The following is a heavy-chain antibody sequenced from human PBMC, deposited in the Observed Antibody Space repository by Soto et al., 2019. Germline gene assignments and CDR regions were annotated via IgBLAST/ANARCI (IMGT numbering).Heavy chain of an antibody. V-gene: IGHV1-8*01. J-gene: IGHJ4*02. CDR3: PTEVAGSSYQPIDS. CDR2: MNPNSGKT. D-gene: IGHD2-15*01. Sequence: QVQLVQSGAEVKKPGASVKVSCKASGYTFTSYDINWVRQATGQGLEWMGWMNPNSGKTGYAQKFQGTVTMTRDTSITTAYMELSSLRSKDTAVYYFPTEVAGSSYQPIDSWGQGTLVTVSS. CDR1: GYTFTSYD.